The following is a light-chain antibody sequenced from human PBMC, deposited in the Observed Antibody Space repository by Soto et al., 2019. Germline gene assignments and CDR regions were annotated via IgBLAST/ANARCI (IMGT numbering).Light chain of an antibody. J-gene: IGKJ1*01. CDR2: SAS. CDR3: LQVDVYPWT. V-gene: IGKV1-9*01. Sequence: IHLTQSPSSLSASVGDRVTITCRASQGIRTYLAWYQQKPGKAPKLLIYSASTLQSGVPSRFSGSGSGTDFTLTISSLQPEDFATYYCLQVDVYPWTLGQGTKVDIK. CDR1: QGIRTY.